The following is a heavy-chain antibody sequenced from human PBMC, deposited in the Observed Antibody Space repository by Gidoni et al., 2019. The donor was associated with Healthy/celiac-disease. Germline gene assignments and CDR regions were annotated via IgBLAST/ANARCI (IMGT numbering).Heavy chain of an antibody. CDR1: GFTFSSYA. CDR3: AKLDPYWYFDL. D-gene: IGHD3-9*01. J-gene: IGHJ2*01. V-gene: IGHV3-23*01. CDR2: ISTSGDST. Sequence: EVQLLESGGGLVQPGGSLRLSCAASGFTFSSYAMSWVRQAPEKGLEWVSTISTSGDSTYYADSVQGRFTISRDNSKSTLYLQTNILRDDDTAVYYCAKLDPYWYFDLWGRGTLVTVSS.